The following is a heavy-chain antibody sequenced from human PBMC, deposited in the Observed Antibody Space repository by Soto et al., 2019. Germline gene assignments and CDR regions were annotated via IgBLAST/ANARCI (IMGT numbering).Heavy chain of an antibody. CDR1: GGSFSGYY. Sequence: QVQLQQWGAGLLKPSETLSLTCAFYGGSFSGYYWSWIRQPPGKGLEWIGEINHSGSTNDNPSLKRRVIISVDTSKMPLLLKQGSVTGADTAVYSWARVGSYCSSTSGLTTTPRLFDNWGQ. D-gene: IGHD2-2*01. V-gene: IGHV4-34*01. J-gene: IGHJ4*02. CDR2: INHSGST. CDR3: ARVGSYCSSTSGLTTTPRLFDN.